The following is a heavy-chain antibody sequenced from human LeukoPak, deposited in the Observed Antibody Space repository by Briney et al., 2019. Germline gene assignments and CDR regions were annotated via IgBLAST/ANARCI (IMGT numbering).Heavy chain of an antibody. Sequence: GGSLRLSCAASGFTFSSYAMSWVRQAPGKGLEWVSAISSIGDVTYYVGSVKGRLTISRNNSKNTLYLQMENLRAEDTAIYYCAKDRPNYYGSNGHYYRRDGDSWGQGALVTVSS. CDR2: ISSIGDVT. CDR3: AKDRPNYYGSNGHYYRRDGDS. J-gene: IGHJ5*01. CDR1: GFTFSSYA. D-gene: IGHD3-22*01. V-gene: IGHV3-23*01.